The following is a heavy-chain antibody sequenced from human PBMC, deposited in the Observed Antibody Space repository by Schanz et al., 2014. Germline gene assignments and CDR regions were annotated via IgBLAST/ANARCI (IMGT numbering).Heavy chain of an antibody. CDR3: AKDMSIFCSHGLDA. Sequence: QVQLVESGGGLVKPGGSLRLSCAASGFIFNDYYMNWIRQAPGKGLEWLSYISRDGTTSYYADSVKGRFTVSRDNFRNSVFLQMNSLEPGDTALYFCAKDMSIFCSHGLDAWGPGTMVTVSS. CDR2: ISRDGTTS. CDR1: GFIFNDYY. J-gene: IGHJ3*01. V-gene: IGHV3-11*01. D-gene: IGHD3-3*01.